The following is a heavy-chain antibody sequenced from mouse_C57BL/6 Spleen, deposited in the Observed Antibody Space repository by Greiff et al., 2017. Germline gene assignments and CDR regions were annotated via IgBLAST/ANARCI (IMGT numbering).Heavy chain of an antibody. CDR1: GYTFTSYW. CDR2: IYPGNSDT. J-gene: IGHJ2*01. CDR3: TREMNYDWYVDY. V-gene: IGHV1-5*01. D-gene: IGHD2-4*01. Sequence: EVQLQQSGTVLARPGASVKMSCKTSGYTFTSYWMHWVKQRPGQGLEWIGAIYPGNSDTSYNQKFKGKAKLTAVTSASTAYMALSSLTNEDSAVYYCTREMNYDWYVDYWGQGTTLTVSS.